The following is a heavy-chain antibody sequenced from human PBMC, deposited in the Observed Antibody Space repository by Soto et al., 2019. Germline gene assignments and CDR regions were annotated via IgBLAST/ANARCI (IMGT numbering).Heavy chain of an antibody. D-gene: IGHD2-2*01. Sequence: QVQLVESGGGVVQPGRSLRLSCGASGFTFSSYAMNWVRQAPGMGLEWVAFISYEGSNKYYADSVKGRFTISRDNSKNTLYLQMNSLRAEDTAVYYCAKDGDIVLIPAAHLEYWGQGTLVTVSS. J-gene: IGHJ4*02. CDR3: AKDGDIVLIPAAHLEY. V-gene: IGHV3-30*18. CDR1: GFTFSSYA. CDR2: ISYEGSNK.